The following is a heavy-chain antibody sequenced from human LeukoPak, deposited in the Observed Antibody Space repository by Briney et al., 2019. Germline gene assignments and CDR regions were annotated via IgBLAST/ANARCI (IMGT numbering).Heavy chain of an antibody. J-gene: IGHJ2*01. Sequence: PGGSLRLSCAASGFTFSSYSMNWVRQAPGKGLEWVSSISSSSYIYYADSVKGRFTISRDNAKNSLYLQMNSLRAEDTALYYCARDGYYDSSAFWYFDLWGRGTLVTVSS. CDR3: ARDGYYDSSAFWYFDL. CDR1: GFTFSSYS. D-gene: IGHD3-22*01. CDR2: ISSSSYI. V-gene: IGHV3-21*01.